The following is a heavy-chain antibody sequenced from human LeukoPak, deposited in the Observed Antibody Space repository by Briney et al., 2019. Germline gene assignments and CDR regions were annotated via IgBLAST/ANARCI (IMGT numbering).Heavy chain of an antibody. CDR2: INAGNGNT. CDR3: ARRSSGWKEIDY. CDR1: GYTFTNSA. J-gene: IGHJ4*02. Sequence: ASVKVSCKVSGYTFTNSAMHWVRQAPGQRLEWMGWINAGNGNTKYSQKFQGRVTITRDTSASTAYMELSSLRSEDTAVYYCARRSSGWKEIDYWGQGTLVTVSS. V-gene: IGHV1-3*01. D-gene: IGHD6-19*01.